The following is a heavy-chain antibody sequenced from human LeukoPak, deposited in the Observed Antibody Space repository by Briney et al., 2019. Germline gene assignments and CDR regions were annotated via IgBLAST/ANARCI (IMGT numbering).Heavy chain of an antibody. CDR3: AKERGNGVRGAFDI. Sequence: GGSLRLSCAASGFTFSSYAMNWVRQAPGKGLEWVSVISGSGGSTYYADSVKGRFTMSRDNSKNTLYLQMNSLRGEDTAVYYRAKERGNGVRGAFDIWGQGTMVTVSS. CDR2: ISGSGGST. CDR1: GFTFSSYA. J-gene: IGHJ3*02. V-gene: IGHV3-23*01. D-gene: IGHD4-17*01.